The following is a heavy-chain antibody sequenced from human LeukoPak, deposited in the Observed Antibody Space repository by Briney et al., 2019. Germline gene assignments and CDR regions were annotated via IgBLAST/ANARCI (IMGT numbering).Heavy chain of an antibody. CDR3: AREHTTVTSYFDY. CDR1: GFTFSSYG. V-gene: IGHV3-33*01. D-gene: IGHD4-17*01. CDR2: IWYDGSNK. J-gene: IGHJ4*02. Sequence: PGGSLRLSCAASGFTFSSYGMHWVRQAPGKGLEWVAVIWYDGSNKYYADSVKGRFTISRDNSMNTLYLQMNSLRAEDTAVYYCAREHTTVTSYFDYWGQGTLVTVSS.